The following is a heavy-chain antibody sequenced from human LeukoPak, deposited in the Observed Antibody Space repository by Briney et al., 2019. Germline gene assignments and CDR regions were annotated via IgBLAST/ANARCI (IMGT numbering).Heavy chain of an antibody. CDR3: ARDRGGYGSETD. D-gene: IGHD3-10*01. J-gene: IGHJ4*02. Sequence: SETLSLTCNVSGGSISSGDYYWSWIRQPPGKGLEWIGYIYYSGSTYYNPSLKSRVTISVDTSKNQFSLKLNSVTAADTAVYYCARDRGGYGSETDWGQGTLVTVSS. CDR2: IYYSGST. CDR1: GGSISSGDYY. V-gene: IGHV4-30-4*01.